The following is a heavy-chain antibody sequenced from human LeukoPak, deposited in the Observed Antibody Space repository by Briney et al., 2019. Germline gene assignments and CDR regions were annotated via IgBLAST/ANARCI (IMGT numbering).Heavy chain of an antibody. D-gene: IGHD5-24*01. CDR3: ARKDGDG. J-gene: IGHJ1*01. V-gene: IGHV4-59*01. Sequence: SQTLSLTCTVSGVSISSYHWTWIRQPPGEGLEWIGHIYNSGSTNYNPSLRGRVTISLDTSKNQVSLKLSSVTAADTAMYYCARKDGDGWGQGTLVTVSS. CDR2: IYNSGST. CDR1: GVSISSYH.